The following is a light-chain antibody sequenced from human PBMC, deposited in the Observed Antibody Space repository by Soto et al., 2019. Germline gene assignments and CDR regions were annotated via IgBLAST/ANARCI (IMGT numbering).Light chain of an antibody. Sequence: QAVRTRPPWVSRARGQRRSISKTGSSANIGAVCGVHWYQQLPGTAPKLLIYGNSNRPSGVPDRFSGSKSATSASLAITGLQAEDEAAYYCQPYDSSLSCYAFVTGTKVTVL. CDR1: SANIGAVCG. CDR3: QPYDSSLSCYA. CDR2: GNS. V-gene: IGLV1-40*01. J-gene: IGLJ1*01.